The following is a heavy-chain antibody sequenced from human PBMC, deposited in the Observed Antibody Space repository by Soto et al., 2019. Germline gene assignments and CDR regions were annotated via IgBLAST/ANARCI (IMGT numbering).Heavy chain of an antibody. Sequence: QVQLVQSGAEVKKPGASVKVSCKASGYTFTSYGFIWVRQAPGQGIEWMGWISAYNGNTNYAQKVQGRVPMTPDTSTTTAYMELRSPRSDDTAVYYCARDRGSYALDYWGQGPLVTVSS. CDR1: GYTFTSYG. V-gene: IGHV1-18*01. CDR3: ARDRGSYALDY. CDR2: ISAYNGNT. D-gene: IGHD1-26*01. J-gene: IGHJ4*02.